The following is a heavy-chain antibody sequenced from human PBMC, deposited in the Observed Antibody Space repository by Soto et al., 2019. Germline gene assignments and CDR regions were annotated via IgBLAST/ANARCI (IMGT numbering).Heavy chain of an antibody. V-gene: IGHV3-23*01. CDR1: GFTFGSYA. CDR2: ISGSGGST. Sequence: GVSLSLSYAASGFTFGSYAMSWVRQAPGKGLEWVSAISGSGGSTYYADSVKGRFTISRDNAKNTLYLQMNSLRVEDTAVYYCATAEVDYWGPETLVTVSS. J-gene: IGHJ4*02. CDR3: ATAEVDY.